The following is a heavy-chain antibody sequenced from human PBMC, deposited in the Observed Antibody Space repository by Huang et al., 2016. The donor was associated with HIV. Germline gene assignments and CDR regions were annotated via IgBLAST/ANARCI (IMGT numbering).Heavy chain of an antibody. D-gene: IGHD5-12*01. CDR1: GFTFSSYA. V-gene: IGHV3-23*01. J-gene: IGHJ5*02. CDR3: AKGAYSGYPRWFDA. CDR2: RGSSGGTT. Sequence: EVKLLESGGGLGRAGGSLSVSCAASGFTFSSYAMDWVRQGQVEWVEWVADRGSSGGTTNYADSVKGRFTISRDNSNNTLVLEMNSLRDEDTAMYYCAKGAYSGYPRWFDAWGQGTLVTVSS.